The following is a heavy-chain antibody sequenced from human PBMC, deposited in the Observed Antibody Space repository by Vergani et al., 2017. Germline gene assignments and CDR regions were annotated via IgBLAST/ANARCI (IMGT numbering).Heavy chain of an antibody. J-gene: IGHJ3*02. D-gene: IGHD1-7*01. CDR1: AYTFTSYA. CDR3: ARANWNYLLFDAFDI. V-gene: IGHV7-4-1*02. CDR2: INTNTGNP. Sequence: QVQLVQSGSELKKPGASVKVSCKASAYTFTSYAMNWVRQAPGQGLEWMGWINTNTGNPTYAQCFTGRFVVSLDPSVSTAYLQISSLKAEDTAVYYCARANWNYLLFDAFDIWGQGTMVTVSS.